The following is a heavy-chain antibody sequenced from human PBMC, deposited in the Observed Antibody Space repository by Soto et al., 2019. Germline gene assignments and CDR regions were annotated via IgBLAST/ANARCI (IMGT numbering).Heavy chain of an antibody. CDR2: SKPATGAE. CDR3: ARGGGVGVAGSAAFDM. V-gene: IGHV1-2*02. J-gene: IGHJ3*02. Sequence: QLHLVQSGAVVKKPGASVTVSCSASGYPVTAYYMHWVRQAPGRGLEWMGGSKPATGAEKDTQTFRGRVTMTRDPSTSTVFMELSGLTSEDTAVFYCARGGGVGVAGSAAFDMWGQGTLVTVSS. CDR1: GYPVTAYY. D-gene: IGHD3-3*01.